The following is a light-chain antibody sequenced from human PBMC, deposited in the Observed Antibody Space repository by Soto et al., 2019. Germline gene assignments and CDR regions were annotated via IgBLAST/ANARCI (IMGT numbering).Light chain of an antibody. CDR3: LQDYNYPIT. J-gene: IGKJ4*01. CDR2: AAS. V-gene: IGKV1-6*01. Sequence: IEVPHSPSSLSASVGDRVTITCRASQGIRNDLGWYQQKPGKAPKLLIYAASSLQSGVPSRFSGSGSGTDFTLTISSLQPEDFATYYCLQDYNYPITFGGGTKVDIK. CDR1: QGIRND.